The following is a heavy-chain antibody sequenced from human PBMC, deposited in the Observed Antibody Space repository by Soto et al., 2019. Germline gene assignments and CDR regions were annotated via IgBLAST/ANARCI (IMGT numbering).Heavy chain of an antibody. CDR2: ISGSGGST. J-gene: IGHJ3*02. V-gene: IGHV3-23*01. Sequence: PGGSLRLCCAASGFTFSSYAMSGVRQAPGKGLEWVSAISGSGGSTYYADSVKGRFTISRDNPNNTLYLQMSSRRDADTAVYASAKAPKQHRAFDIRGQGTRVTVTS. CDR3: AKAPKQHRAFDI. CDR1: GFTFSSYA.